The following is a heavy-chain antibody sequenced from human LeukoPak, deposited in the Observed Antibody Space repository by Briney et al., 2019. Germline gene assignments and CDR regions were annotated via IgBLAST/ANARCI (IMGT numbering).Heavy chain of an antibody. Sequence: SETLSLTCTVSGGSISNSSYYWGWIRQPPGKGLEWIGSIYYSGSTYYNPSLKSRVTISVDPSKNQFSLKLSSVTAADTAVYYCARQIVGATNRFDYWGQGTLVTVSS. CDR2: IYYSGST. CDR3: ARQIVGATNRFDY. CDR1: GGSISNSSYY. J-gene: IGHJ4*02. V-gene: IGHV4-39*01. D-gene: IGHD1-26*01.